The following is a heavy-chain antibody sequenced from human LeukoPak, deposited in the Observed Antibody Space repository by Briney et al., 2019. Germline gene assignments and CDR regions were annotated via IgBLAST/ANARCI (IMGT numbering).Heavy chain of an antibody. CDR2: INPNSGDT. J-gene: IGHJ4*01. CDR3: ARVNNWNFLPFFGF. D-gene: IGHD1-7*01. V-gene: IGHV1-2*02. CDR1: GYSFTGFY. Sequence: ASVKVSCKASGYSFTGFYLHWLRQAPGQGLEWMGWINPNSGDTKYAQKFQGRVAMTRDTSISTAYLELSSLRSDDTAVFYCARVNNWNFLPFFGFWSHGTLVTVSS.